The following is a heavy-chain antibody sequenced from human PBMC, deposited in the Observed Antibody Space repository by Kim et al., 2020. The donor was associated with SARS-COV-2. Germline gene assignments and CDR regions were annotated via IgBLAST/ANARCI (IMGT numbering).Heavy chain of an antibody. CDR2: ISGSGGST. D-gene: IGHD3-22*01. CDR1: GFTFSSYA. V-gene: IGHV3-23*01. CDR3: AKDRRKSYDSSGNSYYYYYGMDV. Sequence: GGSLRLSCAASGFTFSSYAMSWVRQAPGKGLEWVSAISGSGGSTYYADSVKGRFTISRDNSKNTLYLQMNSLRAEDTAVYYCAKDRRKSYDSSGNSYYYYYGMDVWGQGTTVTVSS. J-gene: IGHJ6*02.